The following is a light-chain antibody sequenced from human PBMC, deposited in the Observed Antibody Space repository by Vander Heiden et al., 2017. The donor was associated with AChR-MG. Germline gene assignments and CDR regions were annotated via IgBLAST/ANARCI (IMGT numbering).Light chain of an antibody. CDR2: GAS. CDR1: QSVSSN. J-gene: IGKJ2*02. V-gene: IGKV3-15*01. Sequence: EIVMTQSPATLSVSPGERATLSCRASQSVSSNLAWHQQKPGQAPRLLIYGASTRATGIPARFSGSGYGTEFTLTISSLQSVDFAVYYCQQYKNWPPWTFGQRTKLEIK. CDR3: QQYKNWPPWT.